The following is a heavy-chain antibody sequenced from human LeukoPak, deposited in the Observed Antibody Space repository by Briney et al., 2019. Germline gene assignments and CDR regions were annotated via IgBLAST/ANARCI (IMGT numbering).Heavy chain of an antibody. J-gene: IGHJ5*02. D-gene: IGHD3-10*01. CDR3: ARDRGVMRSNWFDP. V-gene: IGHV1-18*01. CDR1: GYTFTSYG. CDR2: ISAYNGNT. Sequence: GASVKVSCKASGYTFTSYGISWVRQAPGQGLEWMGWISAYNGNTNYAQKLQGRVTMTTDTSTSTAYMGLRSLRSDDTAVYYCARDRGVMRSNWFDPWGQGTLVTVSS.